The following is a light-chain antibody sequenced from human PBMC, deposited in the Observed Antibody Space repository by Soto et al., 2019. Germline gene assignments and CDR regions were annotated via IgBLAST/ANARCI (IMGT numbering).Light chain of an antibody. CDR3: LQHNTYPYT. Sequence: DIQMTQSPSAMSASVGDRVTITCRASQGISNYLAWFQQRPGKVPKLLLYAASSLQSGVPSRFSGSGSGTEFTLTITSLQPEDFATYCCLQHNTYPYTFGQGTRLEIK. V-gene: IGKV1-17*03. J-gene: IGKJ2*01. CDR1: QGISNY. CDR2: AAS.